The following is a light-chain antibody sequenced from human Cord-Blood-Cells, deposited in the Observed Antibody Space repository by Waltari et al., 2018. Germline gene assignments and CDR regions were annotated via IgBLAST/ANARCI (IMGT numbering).Light chain of an antibody. CDR3: SSYTSSSTVV. CDR2: DVS. CDR1: SSDVGGYNY. J-gene: IGLJ2*01. V-gene: IGLV2-14*01. Sequence: QSALTQPASVSGSPGQSITIPCTGTSSDVGGYNYDSWYQQHPGKAPQLMIYDVSNRPSGVSNRFSGSKSGNTASLTISGLQAEDEADYYCSSYTSSSTVVFGGGTKLTVL.